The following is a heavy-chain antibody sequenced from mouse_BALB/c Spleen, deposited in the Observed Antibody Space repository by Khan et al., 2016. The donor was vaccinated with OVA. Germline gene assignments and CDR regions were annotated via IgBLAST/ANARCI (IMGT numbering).Heavy chain of an antibody. V-gene: IGHV1-4*01. J-gene: IGHJ2*01. CDR1: GYTFTNYT. Sequence: QVQLQQSGAELARPGASVKMSCKASGYTFTNYTMPWVKQRPGQGLEWIGYINPSSGYTNYNQKFKDKATLTADKSSSTAYMQLTSLTSEDSAVYNCVRCPVPPYFFDSWGQGTTLTVSS. CDR3: VRCPVPPYFFDS. CDR2: INPSSGYT.